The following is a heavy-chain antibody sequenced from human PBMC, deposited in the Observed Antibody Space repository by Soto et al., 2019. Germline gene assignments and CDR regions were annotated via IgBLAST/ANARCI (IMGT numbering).Heavy chain of an antibody. CDR2: ISAITNYK. D-gene: IGHD3-22*01. CDR1: GLTLSSYG. J-gene: IGHJ4*02. V-gene: IGHV3-21*02. CDR3: AGGSRDTSGYYDFDY. Sequence: EVQLVESGGGLVKPGGSLRLSCAGSGLTLSSYGMTWVRQAPGKGLEWVSSISAITNYKYSADSLQCRFTISRDNAKNSLNLQMNSLRAEDTAVYYCAGGSRDTSGYYDFDYWGQGTLVTVSS.